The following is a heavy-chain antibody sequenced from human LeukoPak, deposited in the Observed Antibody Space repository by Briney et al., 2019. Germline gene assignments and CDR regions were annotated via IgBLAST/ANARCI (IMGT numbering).Heavy chain of an antibody. D-gene: IGHD2-15*01. Sequence: PGGSLRLSCAASGFTFSSYAMSWVGQAPGKGLEWVSAISSSDDGTYHAGSVRGRFTISRDSSKNTLYLQMNNLRTEDAAIYYCAKAPVTSCRGAFCYPLDSWGQGTLVTVSS. CDR1: GFTFSSYA. J-gene: IGHJ4*02. CDR2: ISSSDDGT. CDR3: AKAPVTSCRGAFCYPLDS. V-gene: IGHV3-23*01.